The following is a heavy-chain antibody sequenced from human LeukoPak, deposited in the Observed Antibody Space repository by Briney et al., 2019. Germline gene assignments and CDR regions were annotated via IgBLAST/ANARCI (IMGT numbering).Heavy chain of an antibody. J-gene: IGHJ4*02. CDR3: ARDVPTLMDYYFDY. CDR2: FYTSGST. V-gene: IGHV4-4*07. Sequence: SETLSLTCAVSGGSIGSYHWSWIRHPAGKGLEWIGRFYTSGSTDYNPSLKSRVTMSVDKSKNQFSLKLTSVTAADTAVYYCARDVPTLMDYYFDYWGQGILVTVSS. D-gene: IGHD3/OR15-3a*01. CDR1: GGSIGSYH.